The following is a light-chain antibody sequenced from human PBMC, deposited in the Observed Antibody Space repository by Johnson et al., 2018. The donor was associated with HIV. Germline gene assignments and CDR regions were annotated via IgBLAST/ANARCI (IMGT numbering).Light chain of an antibody. CDR1: SSNIGNNY. CDR3: AAWDDSLNGQV. Sequence: QLVLTQPPSVSAAPGQKVTISCSGSSSNIGNNYVSWYQQLPGTAPKLLIYRDIQRPSGVPDRFSASKSGTSASLAISGLQAEDEADYYCAAWDDSLNGQVFGTGTDVAVL. J-gene: IGLJ1*01. CDR2: RDI. V-gene: IGLV1-47*01.